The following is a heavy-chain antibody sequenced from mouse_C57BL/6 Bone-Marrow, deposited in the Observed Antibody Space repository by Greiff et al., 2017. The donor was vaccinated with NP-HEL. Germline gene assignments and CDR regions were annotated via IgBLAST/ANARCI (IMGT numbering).Heavy chain of an antibody. Sequence: VQLQQSGPELVKPGASVKISCKASGYTFTDYYMNWVKQSHGKSLEWIGDINPNNGGTSYNQKFKGKATLTVDKSSSTAYMELRSLTSEDSAVYYGARRNYGYDEGAWFAYWGQGTLVTVSA. D-gene: IGHD2-2*01. CDR1: GYTFTDYY. CDR3: ARRNYGYDEGAWFAY. CDR2: INPNNGGT. J-gene: IGHJ3*01. V-gene: IGHV1-26*01.